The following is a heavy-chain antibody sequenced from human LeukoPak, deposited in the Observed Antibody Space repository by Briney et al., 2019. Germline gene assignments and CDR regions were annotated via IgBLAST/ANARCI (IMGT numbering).Heavy chain of an antibody. CDR1: GGSISNYH. CDR2: IYYTGST. Sequence: SETLSLTCTVSGGSISNYHWSWIRQPPGKGLEWVGYIYYTGSTNYNPSHKSRVTISVDTSKNQFSLKLSSMSAADTAVYYCARETYRYCTSTSCGLYYFDYWGQGILVTVSS. CDR3: ARETYRYCTSTSCGLYYFDY. V-gene: IGHV4-59*01. D-gene: IGHD2-2*01. J-gene: IGHJ4*02.